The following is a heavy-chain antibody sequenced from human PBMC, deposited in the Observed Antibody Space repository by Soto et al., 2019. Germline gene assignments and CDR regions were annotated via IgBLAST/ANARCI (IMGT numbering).Heavy chain of an antibody. D-gene: IGHD1-20*01. CDR3: AKGGGHNWNFDY. CDR2: ISGSGGTA. V-gene: IGHV3-23*01. Sequence: EVQLLESGGGSVQPGGSLRLSCAASGFTFSSYAMHWVRRPPGKGLEWVSSISGSGGTAYYADSVKGRFSISRDSLVNTLYLQMNSLRVEDTAVYYCAKGGGHNWNFDYWGQGTLVTVSP. J-gene: IGHJ4*02. CDR1: GFTFSSYA.